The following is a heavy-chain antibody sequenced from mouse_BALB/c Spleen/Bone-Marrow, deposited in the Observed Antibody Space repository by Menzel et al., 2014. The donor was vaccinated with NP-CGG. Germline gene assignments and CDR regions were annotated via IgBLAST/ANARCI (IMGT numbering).Heavy chain of an antibody. V-gene: IGHV5-17*02. CDR1: GFTFSSFG. CDR2: ISNGSSTI. D-gene: IGHD2-4*01. CDR3: ARKGAMITHYYAMDY. Sequence: EVQLVESGGGLVQPGGSRKLSCAASGFTFSSFGMHWVRQAPEKGLEWVAYISNGSSTIYYADTVKGRVTISRDNLKNTLFLQMTSLRSEDTAMYYCARKGAMITHYYAMDYWGQGTSVTVSS. J-gene: IGHJ4*01.